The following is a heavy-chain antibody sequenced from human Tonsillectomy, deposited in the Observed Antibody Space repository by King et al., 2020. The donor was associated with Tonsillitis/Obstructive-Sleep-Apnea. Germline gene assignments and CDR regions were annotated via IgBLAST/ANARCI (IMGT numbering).Heavy chain of an antibody. V-gene: IGHV4-59*01. Sequence: QLQESGPGLVKPSETLSLICTVSGGSINNYYWNWIRQPPGKGLEWMGYIYYTGSTNYNPSLKSRVTISVDTSKNQFSLKLRSVTAADTAVYYCAREALNDDWYFDLWGRGTLVTVSS. CDR2: IYYTGST. CDR3: AREALNDDWYFDL. D-gene: IGHD1-1*01. CDR1: GGSINNYY. J-gene: IGHJ2*01.